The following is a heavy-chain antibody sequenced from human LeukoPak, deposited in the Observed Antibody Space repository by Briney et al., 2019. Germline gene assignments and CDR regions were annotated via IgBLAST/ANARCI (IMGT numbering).Heavy chain of an antibody. J-gene: IGHJ4*02. D-gene: IGHD3-9*01. CDR3: ARVLRYFEAVDY. CDR1: GFTFTTYA. Sequence: GGSLRLSCAASGFTFTTYAMSWVRQAPGKGLEWVSTVSGSGDSTYYADSVKGRFTISRDISKNTLYLQMNSLRAEDTAIYYCARVLRYFEAVDYWGQGVLVTVSS. V-gene: IGHV3-23*01. CDR2: VSGSGDST.